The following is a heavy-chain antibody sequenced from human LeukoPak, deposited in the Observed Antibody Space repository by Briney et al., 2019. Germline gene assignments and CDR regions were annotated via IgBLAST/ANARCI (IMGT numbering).Heavy chain of an antibody. D-gene: IGHD3-10*01. Sequence: SGGSLRLSCATSGFTFSHFAMGWVRQAPGKGLHWVSTISGSGNKTYDADSVKGRFTISRDNSKSTLYLQMTGLRAEDTAVYYCAKLKRVGIAPFDDWGQGTLVTVSS. CDR3: AKLKRVGIAPFDD. CDR2: ISGSGNKT. V-gene: IGHV3-23*01. CDR1: GFTFSHFA. J-gene: IGHJ4*02.